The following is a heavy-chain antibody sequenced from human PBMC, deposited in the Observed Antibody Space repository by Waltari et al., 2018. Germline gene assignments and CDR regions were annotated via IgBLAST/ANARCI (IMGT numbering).Heavy chain of an antibody. Sequence: EVQLVESGGGLVQPGGSLRISCAASGFTFSTYGMNWVRQAPGKGLEWVSHSGGGSPIYYADSVKGRFTISRDNAKNSLYLQMNSLRVEDTAVYYCVPMGASRLTLTGWGQGTLVTVSS. J-gene: IGHJ4*02. CDR1: GFTFSTYG. CDR3: VPMGASRLTLTG. CDR2: SGGGSPI. V-gene: IGHV3-48*04. D-gene: IGHD3-9*01.